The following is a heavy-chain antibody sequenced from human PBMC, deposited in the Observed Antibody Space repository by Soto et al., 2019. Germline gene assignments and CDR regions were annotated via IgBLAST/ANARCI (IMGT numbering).Heavy chain of an antibody. CDR1: GDSVSSNSAA. CDR2: TYYRSKWYN. D-gene: IGHD6-6*01. J-gene: IGHJ6*02. Sequence: HSQTLSLTCVISGDSVSSNSAAWNWIRQSPSRGLEWLGRTYYRSKWYNDYAVSVKSRITINPDTSKNQFSLQLNSVTPEDTAVYYCARVPDSSSPAYYYYYYGMDVWGQGTTVTVSS. V-gene: IGHV6-1*01. CDR3: ARVPDSSSPAYYYYYYGMDV.